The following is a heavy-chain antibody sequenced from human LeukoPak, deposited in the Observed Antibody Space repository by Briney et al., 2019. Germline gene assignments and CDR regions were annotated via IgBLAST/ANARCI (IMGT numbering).Heavy chain of an antibody. CDR3: TKDAWFGDLWYFDY. CDR2: ITWNSAYI. V-gene: IGHV3-9*01. Sequence: PGGSLRLSCAASGFTFDDYAMHWVRQAPGKGLEWVSGITWNSAYIGYADSVKGRFTISRDNAKNSLYLRMNSLRPEDTALYYCTKDAWFGDLWYFDYWGQGTLVTVSS. J-gene: IGHJ4*02. D-gene: IGHD3-10*01. CDR1: GFTFDDYA.